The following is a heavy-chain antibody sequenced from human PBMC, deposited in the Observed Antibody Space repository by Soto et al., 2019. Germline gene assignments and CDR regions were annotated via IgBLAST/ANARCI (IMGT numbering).Heavy chain of an antibody. V-gene: IGHV4-4*02. J-gene: IGHJ6*02. CDR3: ARFGGGMDV. Sequence: QVQLQESGPGLVKPSGTLSLTCAVSGGSISGINWWYWVRQPPGKGLEWIGEIYHSGSTHYNPSLKRRXTXPVDKSKNQFSLNLSSVTAADTAVYYCARFGGGMDVWGQGTTVTVSS. CDR1: GGSISGINW. D-gene: IGHD3-10*01. CDR2: IYHSGST.